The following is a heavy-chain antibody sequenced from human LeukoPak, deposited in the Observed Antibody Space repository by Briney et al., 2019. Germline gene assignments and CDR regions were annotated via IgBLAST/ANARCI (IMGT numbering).Heavy chain of an antibody. CDR2: INTNTGNP. CDR1: GYTFTSYA. J-gene: IGHJ5*02. D-gene: IGHD3-16*01. Sequence: GASVKVSCKASGYTFTSYAMNWVRQSPGQGLEWMGWINTNTGNPTYAQGFTGRFVFSLDTSVSTAYLQISSLKAEDTAVYYCARRAGRMILGWFDPWGQGTLVTVSS. V-gene: IGHV7-4-1*02. CDR3: ARRAGRMILGWFDP.